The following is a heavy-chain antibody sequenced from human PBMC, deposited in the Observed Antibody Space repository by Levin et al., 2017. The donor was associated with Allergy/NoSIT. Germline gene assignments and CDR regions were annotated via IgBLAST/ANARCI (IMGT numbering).Heavy chain of an antibody. CDR2: INHRGST. Sequence: SETLSLTCAVYGGSFSGYYWSWIRQPPGKGLEWIGEINHRGSTNYNPSLKSRVTISVDTSKNQFSLKLSSVTAADTAVYYCARGYDVWSNPWFDPWGQGTLVTVSS. D-gene: IGHD3-3*01. CDR1: GGSFSGYY. V-gene: IGHV4-34*01. J-gene: IGHJ5*02. CDR3: ARGYDVWSNPWFDP.